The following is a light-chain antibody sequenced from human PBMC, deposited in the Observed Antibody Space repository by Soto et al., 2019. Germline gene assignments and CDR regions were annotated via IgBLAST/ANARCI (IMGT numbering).Light chain of an antibody. CDR3: LLSYGGGRGV. V-gene: IGLV7-46*01. Sequence: QAVVTQEPSLTVSPGGTVTLTCGSSTGAVTSGHYPYWFQQKPGQAPRTLIYDTSNKHSWTPARFSGSLLGGKAALTLSGAQREDEAEYYCLLSYGGGRGVFGGGTKLAVL. J-gene: IGLJ2*01. CDR1: TGAVTSGHY. CDR2: DTS.